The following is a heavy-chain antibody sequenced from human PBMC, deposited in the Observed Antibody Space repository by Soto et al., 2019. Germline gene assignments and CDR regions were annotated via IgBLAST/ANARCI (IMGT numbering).Heavy chain of an antibody. D-gene: IGHD3-22*01. J-gene: IGHJ4*02. V-gene: IGHV3-23*01. CDR3: AKVSPLLGPDYSDSSGPFYY. CDR2: ISGSGGST. Sequence: GGSLRLSCAASGFTFSSYAMSWVRQAPGKGLEWVSAISGSGGSTYYADSVKGRFTISRDNSKNTLYLQMNSLRAEDTAVYYCAKVSPLLGPDYSDSSGPFYYCHQRSLGTVSS. CDR1: GFTFSSYA.